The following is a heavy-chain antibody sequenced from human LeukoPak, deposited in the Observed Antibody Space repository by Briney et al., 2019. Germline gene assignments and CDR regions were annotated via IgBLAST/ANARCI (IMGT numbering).Heavy chain of an antibody. Sequence: ASVKVSCKASGSTFTDNYIHWVRQAPGQGLEWMGWISPNSGGINYARKFQGRVTMTRDTSIGTAYMELSRLRSDDTAVYYCATAGYCSGGSRSDWFDPWGQGTLVTVSS. CDR2: ISPNSGGI. J-gene: IGHJ5*02. V-gene: IGHV1-2*02. D-gene: IGHD2-15*01. CDR1: GSTFTDNY. CDR3: ATAGYCSGGSRSDWFDP.